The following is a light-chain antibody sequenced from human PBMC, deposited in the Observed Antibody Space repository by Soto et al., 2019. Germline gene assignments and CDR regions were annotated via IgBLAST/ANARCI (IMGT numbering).Light chain of an antibody. V-gene: IGKV3-20*01. Sequence: EIVLTQSTGTLSLSPGERASLSCRASQSISTTYLAWYQQKPGQAPRLLIYGASSRASGIPDRFSRSASGTDFTLTINKLPPEDCAMYFCHQYATSLYTFGKGTKLDI. J-gene: IGKJ2*01. CDR1: QSISTTY. CDR3: HQYATSLYT. CDR2: GAS.